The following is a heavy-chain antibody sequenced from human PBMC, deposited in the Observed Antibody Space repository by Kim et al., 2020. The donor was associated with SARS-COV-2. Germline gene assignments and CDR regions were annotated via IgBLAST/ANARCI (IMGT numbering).Heavy chain of an antibody. V-gene: IGHV3-7*03. J-gene: IGHJ4*02. CDR3: ARKNYFDY. Sequence: DGSGKYYVASVKGRFTISRDNAKNSLYLQMNSLRAEDTAVYYCARKNYFDYWGQGTLVTVSS. CDR2: DGSGK.